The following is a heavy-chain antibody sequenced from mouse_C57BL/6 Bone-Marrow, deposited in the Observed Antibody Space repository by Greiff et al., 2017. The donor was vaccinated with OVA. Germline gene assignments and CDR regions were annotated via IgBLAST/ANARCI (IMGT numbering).Heavy chain of an antibody. CDR3: LIYYDYETYYAMDY. CDR2: IDPSDSYT. CDR1: GYTFTSYW. Sequence: QVQLQQSGAELVMPGASVKLSCKASGYTFTSYWMHWVKQRPGQGLEWIGEIDPSDSYTNYNQKFKGKSTLTVDKSSSTAYMQLSSLTSEDSAVYYCLIYYDYETYYAMDYWGQGTSVTVSS. J-gene: IGHJ4*01. V-gene: IGHV1-69*01. D-gene: IGHD2-4*01.